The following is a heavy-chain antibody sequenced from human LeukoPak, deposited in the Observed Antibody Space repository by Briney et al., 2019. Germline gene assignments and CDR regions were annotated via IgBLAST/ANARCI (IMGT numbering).Heavy chain of an antibody. D-gene: IGHD6-13*01. V-gene: IGHV4-59*08. CDR2: MYYSGSA. CDR3: ARSTFSSNWNL. CDR1: GGSITDYY. Sequence: KPAETLSLTCTVSGGSITDYYWSWIRHSSGKGLEWIGYMYYSGSAYYSPSLKTRVTTSVDTSKNQFSLKLTSVTAADTAVYYCARSTFSSNWNLWGQGTLVTVSS. J-gene: IGHJ4*02.